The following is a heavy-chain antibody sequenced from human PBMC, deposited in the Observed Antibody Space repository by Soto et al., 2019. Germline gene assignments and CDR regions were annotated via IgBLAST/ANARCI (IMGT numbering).Heavy chain of an antibody. Sequence: EVQLVQSGAEVKKPGESLKISCKGSGYSFTTYWIGWVRQMPGKGLEWMGIIYPGDSDTRYSPSFQGQVTISADKPISTAYLPGSSLKAADTAMYCCARVVNCGGDCYSFDFWGQGTLVTVSS. CDR3: ARVVNCGGDCYSFDF. V-gene: IGHV5-51*01. D-gene: IGHD2-21*02. CDR2: IYPGDSDT. CDR1: GYSFTTYW. J-gene: IGHJ4*02.